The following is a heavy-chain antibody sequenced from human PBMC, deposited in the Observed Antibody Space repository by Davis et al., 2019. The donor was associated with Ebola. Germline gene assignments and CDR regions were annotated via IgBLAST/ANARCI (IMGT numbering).Heavy chain of an antibody. D-gene: IGHD6-6*01. CDR2: IRYDGSNK. CDR1: GFTFSSYG. CDR3: ARDRGSSSPTFDY. Sequence: PGGSLRLSCAASGFTFSSYGMHWVRQAPGKGLEWVAFIRYDGSNKYYADSVKGRFTISRDNSKNTLYLQMNSLRAEDTAVYYCARDRGSSSPTFDYWGQGTLVTVSS. J-gene: IGHJ4*02. V-gene: IGHV3-30*02.